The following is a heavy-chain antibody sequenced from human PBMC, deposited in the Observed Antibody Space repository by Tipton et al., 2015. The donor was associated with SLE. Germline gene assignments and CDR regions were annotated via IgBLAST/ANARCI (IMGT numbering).Heavy chain of an antibody. V-gene: IGHV1-8*02. J-gene: IGHJ4*02. Sequence: QSGAEVKKPGASVKVSCKASGYTFTSYDINWVRQATGQGLEWMGWMNPNSGNTGYAQKFQGRVTMTRNTSISTAYMELRSLRSDDTAVYYCAREDDYSNFYYFDYWGQGTLVTVSS. CDR1: GYTFTSYD. CDR3: AREDDYSNFYYFDY. D-gene: IGHD4-11*01. CDR2: MNPNSGNT.